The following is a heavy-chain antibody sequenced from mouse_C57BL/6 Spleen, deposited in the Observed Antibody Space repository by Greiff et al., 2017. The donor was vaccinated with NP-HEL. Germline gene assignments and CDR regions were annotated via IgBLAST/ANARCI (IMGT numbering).Heavy chain of an antibody. CDR3: AREGNYYGSSKYFDV. Sequence: QVQLQQPGAELVKPGASVKMSCKASGYTFTSYWITWVKQRPGQGLEWIGDIYPGSGSTNYNEKFKSKATLTVDTSSSTAYMQLSSLTSEDSAVYYCAREGNYYGSSKYFDVWGTGTTVTVSS. CDR2: IYPGSGST. CDR1: GYTFTSYW. D-gene: IGHD1-1*01. V-gene: IGHV1-55*01. J-gene: IGHJ1*03.